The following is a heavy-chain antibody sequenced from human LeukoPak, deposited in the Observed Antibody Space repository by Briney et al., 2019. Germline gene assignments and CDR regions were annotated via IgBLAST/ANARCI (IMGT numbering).Heavy chain of an antibody. J-gene: IGHJ6*03. Sequence: PGGSLRLSCAASGFTFSSYEMNWVRQAPGKGLEWVSYISSSGSTIYYADSVKGRFTISRDNAKNSLYLQMNSLRAEDTAVYYCARGAITKYYYYYMDVWGKGTTVTISS. D-gene: IGHD3-10*01. CDR1: GFTFSSYE. CDR3: ARGAITKYYYYYMDV. CDR2: ISSSGSTI. V-gene: IGHV3-48*03.